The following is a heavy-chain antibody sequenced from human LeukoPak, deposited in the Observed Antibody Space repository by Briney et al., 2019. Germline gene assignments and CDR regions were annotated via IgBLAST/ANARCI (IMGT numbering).Heavy chain of an antibody. D-gene: IGHD5-18*01. CDR1: GYSFTGYY. CDR2: INPNSGGT. CDR3: ARGAIQLWLQYYYYMDV. Sequence: GASVKVSCKASGYSFTGYYMHWVRQAPGQGLEWMGWINPNSGGTNYAQKFQGRVTMTRDTSISTAYMELSRLRSDDTAVYYCARGAIQLWLQYYYYMDVWGKGTTVTISS. V-gene: IGHV1-2*02. J-gene: IGHJ6*03.